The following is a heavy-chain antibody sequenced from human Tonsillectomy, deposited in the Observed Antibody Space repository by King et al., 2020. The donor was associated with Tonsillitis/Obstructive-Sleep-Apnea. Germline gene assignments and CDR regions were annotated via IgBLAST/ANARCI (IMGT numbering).Heavy chain of an antibody. J-gene: IGHJ5*02. Sequence: VQLVESGAEVKKPGASVKVSCKASGYTFTSYYMHWVRQTPGQGLEWMGIINPSGGSTSYAQTFQGRVTMTRDTSTSTVYMEMSSLRSEDTAVYYCARDAAARPIPNWFDPWGQGPLVTVSS. CDR1: GYTFTSYY. CDR3: ARDAAARPIPNWFDP. D-gene: IGHD6-6*01. V-gene: IGHV1-46*01. CDR2: INPSGGST.